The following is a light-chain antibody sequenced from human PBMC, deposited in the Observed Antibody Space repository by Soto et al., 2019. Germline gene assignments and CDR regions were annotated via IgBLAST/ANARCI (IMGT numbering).Light chain of an antibody. Sequence: DVVMTQTPLSLSVAPGQPASISCQSSQSLLHITGETFLFWYXQKQGQSPQXLIYEVSTRVSGVPDRFSGSGSGTDLTLEISRVETDDGAIYYGMQSTQLPPTFGQGARLEIK. CDR2: EVS. CDR3: MQSTQLPPT. CDR1: QSLLHITGETF. V-gene: IGKV2D-29*02. J-gene: IGKJ5*01.